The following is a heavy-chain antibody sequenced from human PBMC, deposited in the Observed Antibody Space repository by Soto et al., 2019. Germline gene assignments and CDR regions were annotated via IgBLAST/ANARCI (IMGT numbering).Heavy chain of an antibody. CDR3: ARGWSGYYYDSSGSVTDY. J-gene: IGHJ4*02. CDR1: GGTFSSYA. D-gene: IGHD3-22*01. Sequence: QVQLVQSGAEVKKPGSSVKVSCKASGGTFSSYAISWVRQAPGQGLEWMGGIIPIFGTANYAQKFQGRVTITAAESTSTAYRELSSLRSEDTAVYYCARGWSGYYYDSSGSVTDYWGQGTLVTVSS. V-gene: IGHV1-69*12. CDR2: IIPIFGTA.